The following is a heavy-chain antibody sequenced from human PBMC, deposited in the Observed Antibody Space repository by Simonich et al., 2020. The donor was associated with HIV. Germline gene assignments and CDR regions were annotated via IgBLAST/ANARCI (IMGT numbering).Heavy chain of an antibody. D-gene: IGHD6-13*01. Sequence: QVQLQQWGAGLLTPSETLSLTCAVYGGSFSGYYWSWIRQPPGKGLEGIGEINHSGSTNYTPSIKSRVTISVDTSKNQFSLKLSSVTAADTAVYYCARLTAGGLGEYFQHWGQGTLVTVSS. J-gene: IGHJ1*01. CDR2: INHSGST. CDR3: ARLTAGGLGEYFQH. V-gene: IGHV4-34*01. CDR1: GGSFSGYY.